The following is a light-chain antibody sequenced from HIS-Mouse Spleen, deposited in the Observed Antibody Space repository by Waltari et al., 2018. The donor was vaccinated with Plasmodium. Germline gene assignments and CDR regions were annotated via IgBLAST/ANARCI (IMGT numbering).Light chain of an antibody. Sequence: DIQMTQSPSSLSASVGDRVTITCQASQDISNYLNWYQQKPGKAPTLLIYDASNLETGVPSRFSGSGSGTDFTFTISCLQPEDIATYYCQQYDNLPLTFGGGTKVEIK. CDR1: QDISNY. CDR2: DAS. CDR3: QQYDNLPLT. V-gene: IGKV1-33*01. J-gene: IGKJ4*01.